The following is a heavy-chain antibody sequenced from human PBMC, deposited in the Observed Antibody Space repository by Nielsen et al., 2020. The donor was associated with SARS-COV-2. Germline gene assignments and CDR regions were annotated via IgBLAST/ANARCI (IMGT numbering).Heavy chain of an antibody. CDR2: IWYDGSNK. J-gene: IGHJ6*02. V-gene: IGHV3-33*01. CDR1: GFTFSSYG. Sequence: GGSLRLSCAASGFTFSSYGMHWVRQAPGKGLEWVAVIWYDGSNKYYADSVKGRFTISRDNSKNTLYLQMNSLRAEDTAVYYCAREQYYGDYDPHYYYYGMDVWGQGTTVTVSS. CDR3: AREQYYGDYDPHYYYYGMDV. D-gene: IGHD4-17*01.